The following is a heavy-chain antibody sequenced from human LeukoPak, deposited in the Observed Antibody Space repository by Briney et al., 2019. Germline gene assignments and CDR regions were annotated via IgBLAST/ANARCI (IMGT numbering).Heavy chain of an antibody. D-gene: IGHD6-19*01. CDR2: INQDGSRK. Sequence: PGGSLRLSCAVSGFAFSSHWMNWVRQAPGKGLEWVASINQDGSRKSSAASVKGRFTISSDNAKLFLDLHIYSLRADDTAVLYCARGPGWGALDHWGQGTLVTVS. CDR3: ARGPGWGALDH. J-gene: IGHJ4*02. V-gene: IGHV3-7*01. CDR1: GFAFSSHW.